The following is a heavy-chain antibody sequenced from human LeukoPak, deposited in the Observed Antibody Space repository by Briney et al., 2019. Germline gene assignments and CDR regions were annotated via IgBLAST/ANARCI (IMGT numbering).Heavy chain of an antibody. V-gene: IGHV3-49*04. Sequence: GSLRLSCTASGFTFGDYAMSWVRQAPGKGLEWVGFIRSKAYGGTTEYAASVKGRFTISRDDSQSIAYLQMNSLKTEDTAVYYCTREYGYIWFDPWGQGTLVTVSS. CDR2: IRSKAYGGTT. CDR3: TREYGYIWFDP. D-gene: IGHD3-10*01. CDR1: GFTFGDYA. J-gene: IGHJ5*02.